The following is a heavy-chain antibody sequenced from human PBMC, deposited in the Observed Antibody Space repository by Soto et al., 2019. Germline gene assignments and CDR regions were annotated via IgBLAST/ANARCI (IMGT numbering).Heavy chain of an antibody. V-gene: IGHV1-69*04. J-gene: IGHJ6*03. CDR3: ARDQLGDTYYYYYYMDV. Sequence: ASVKVSCKASGGTFSSYAISWVRQAPGQGLEWMGRIIPILGIANYAQKFQGRVTITADKSTRTAYMELSSLRSEDTAVYYCARDQLGDTYYYYYYMDVWGKGTTVTVSS. CDR2: IIPILGIA. D-gene: IGHD6-6*01. CDR1: GGTFSSYA.